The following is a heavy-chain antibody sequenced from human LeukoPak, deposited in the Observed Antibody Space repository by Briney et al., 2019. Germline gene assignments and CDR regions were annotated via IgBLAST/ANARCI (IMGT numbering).Heavy chain of an antibody. CDR1: GYTFTSYG. CDR3: ARDARIAAAATIIDY. V-gene: IGHV1-46*01. CDR2: INPSGGST. Sequence: ASVKVSCKASGYTFTSYGISWVRQAPGQGLEWMGIINPSGGSTTYAQKFQGRVTMTRDTSTTTVYMELSSLRPEDTAVYYCARDARIAAAATIIDYWGQGTLVAVSS. D-gene: IGHD6-13*01. J-gene: IGHJ4*02.